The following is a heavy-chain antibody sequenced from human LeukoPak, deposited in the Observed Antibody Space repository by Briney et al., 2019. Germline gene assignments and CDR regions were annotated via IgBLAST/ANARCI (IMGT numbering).Heavy chain of an antibody. CDR1: GFTFSSYW. J-gene: IGHJ4*02. CDR3: TTGWIQLWKYYFDY. Sequence: GGSLRLSCAVSGFTFSSYWMHWVRQVPGKGLVWVSRIKSDGSSTTYAESVKGRFTISRDNANNMLNLQMNSLRAEDTAVYYCTTGWIQLWKYYFDYWGQGTLVTVSS. V-gene: IGHV3-74*01. CDR2: IKSDGSST. D-gene: IGHD5-18*01.